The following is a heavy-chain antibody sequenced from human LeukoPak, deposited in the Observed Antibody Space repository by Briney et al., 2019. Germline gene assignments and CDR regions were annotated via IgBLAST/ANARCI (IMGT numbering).Heavy chain of an antibody. CDR2: ISGSDGST. D-gene: IGHD2-2*01. J-gene: IGHJ4*02. V-gene: IGHV3-23*01. CDR1: GFTFSNYA. CDR3: ARAGRGYCSSTSCYGLGY. Sequence: GGSLRLSCAASGFTFSNYAMSWVRQAPGKGLEWVSAISGSDGSTNYADSVKGRFTISRDNAKNSLYLQMNSLRVEDTAVYYCARAGRGYCSSTSCYGLGYWGQGTLVTVSS.